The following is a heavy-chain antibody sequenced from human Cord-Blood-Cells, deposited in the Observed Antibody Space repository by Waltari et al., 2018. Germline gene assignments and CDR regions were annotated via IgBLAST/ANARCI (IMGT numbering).Heavy chain of an antibody. V-gene: IGHV3-7*01. J-gene: IGHJ5*02. D-gene: IGHD3-3*01. Sequence: EVQLVESGGGLVQPGGSLRLSCAASGFTFSSYWMSWVRQAPGKGLEWVANIKQDGSEKYYVDSVKGRFTISRDNAKNSLYLQMNSLRAEDTAVYYCASLPSYDFWSGYLSWGQGTLVTVSS. CDR3: ASLPSYDFWSGYLS. CDR1: GFTFSSYW. CDR2: IKQDGSEK.